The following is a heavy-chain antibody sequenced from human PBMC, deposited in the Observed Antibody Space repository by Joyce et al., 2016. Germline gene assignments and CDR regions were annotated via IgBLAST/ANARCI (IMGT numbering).Heavy chain of an antibody. D-gene: IGHD3-3*01. Sequence: QVQLVQSGAEVKKPGASVKVSCKASGYTFTSYYLHWVRQAPGQRLEWMGIINPTTGSTTATQTFQGRVTMTRETSTSTVYMELNSLRSEDTAVYYCARDTIFLEDWGQGTLVTVSS. CDR2: INPTTGST. V-gene: IGHV1-46*01. CDR3: ARDTIFLED. J-gene: IGHJ4*02. CDR1: GYTFTSYY.